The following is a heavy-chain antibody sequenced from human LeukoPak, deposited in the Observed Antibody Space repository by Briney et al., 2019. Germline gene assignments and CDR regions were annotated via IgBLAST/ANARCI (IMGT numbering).Heavy chain of an antibody. D-gene: IGHD3-22*01. CDR3: AKDDGSGCLKLSYFDY. J-gene: IGHJ4*02. Sequence: GGSLRLSCATSGFPFVAYALHWVRQAPGKGLEWVAVISSDTSNKYYMDSVKGRFTISRDNSKNTLYLQMNSLRAEDTAVYYCAKDDGSGCLKLSYFDYWGQGTLVTVSS. CDR2: ISSDTSNK. CDR1: GFPFVAYA. V-gene: IGHV3-30*07.